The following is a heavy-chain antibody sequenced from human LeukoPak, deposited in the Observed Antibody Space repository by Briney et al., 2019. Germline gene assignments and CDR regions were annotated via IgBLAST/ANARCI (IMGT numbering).Heavy chain of an antibody. D-gene: IGHD4-17*01. J-gene: IGHJ3*02. Sequence: ASVKVSCEASGYTFTSYAMNWVRQAPGQGLEWMGWINTNTGNPTYAQGFTGRFVFSLDTSVSTAYLRICSLKAEDTAVYYCARGTHYGDAGGAFDIWGQGTMVTVSS. CDR3: ARGTHYGDAGGAFDI. V-gene: IGHV7-4-1*01. CDR1: GYTFTSYA. CDR2: INTNTGNP.